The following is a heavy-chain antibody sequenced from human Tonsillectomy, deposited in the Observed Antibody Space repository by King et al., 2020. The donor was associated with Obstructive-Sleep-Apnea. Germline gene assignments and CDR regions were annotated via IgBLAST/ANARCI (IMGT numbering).Heavy chain of an antibody. J-gene: IGHJ5*01. CDR2: ISYDETDK. Sequence: VQLVESGGGVVQPGRSLRLSCAASGFAFSTYVMHLVRQAPGKGLEWMTMISYDETDKYYADSMKGRFTISRDNSKNTLYLQMNRLRPEDTAVYYCSRGGHLVVVAAQNSGGQGTLVTVSS. CDR3: SRGGHLVVVAAQNS. D-gene: IGHD2-21*01. V-gene: IGHV3-30*04. CDR1: GFAFSTYV.